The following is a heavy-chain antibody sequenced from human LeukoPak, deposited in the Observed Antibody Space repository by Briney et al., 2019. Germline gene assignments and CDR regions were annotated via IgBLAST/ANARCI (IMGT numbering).Heavy chain of an antibody. Sequence: SETLSLTCTVSGGSISSYYWSRIRQPPGKGLEWIGYIYYSGSTNYNPSLKSRVTISVDTSKNQFSLKLSSVTAADTAVYYCARRGDSGYDQFDYWGQGTLVTVSS. V-gene: IGHV4-59*08. J-gene: IGHJ4*02. CDR2: IYYSGST. CDR1: GGSISSYY. CDR3: ARRGDSGYDQFDY. D-gene: IGHD5-12*01.